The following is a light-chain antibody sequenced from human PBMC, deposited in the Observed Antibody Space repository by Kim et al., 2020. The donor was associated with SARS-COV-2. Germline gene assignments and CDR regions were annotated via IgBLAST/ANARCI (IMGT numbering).Light chain of an antibody. CDR3: QVWDSSAGVV. Sequence: SYELTQPLSVSVALGQTAKITCEGKNIGNKNVHWYQQKPGQAPVLVISRDSIRPSGIPARFSGSNSGDMATLTIGRVQVGDEADYFCQVWDSSAGVVFGGGTQLTV. V-gene: IGLV3-9*01. J-gene: IGLJ2*01. CDR2: RDS. CDR1: NIGNKN.